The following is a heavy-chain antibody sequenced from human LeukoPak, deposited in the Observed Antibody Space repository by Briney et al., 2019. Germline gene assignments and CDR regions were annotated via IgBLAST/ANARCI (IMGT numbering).Heavy chain of an antibody. V-gene: IGHV3-64*01. CDR2: ISSNGGST. Sequence: GGSLRLSCAASGFTFSSYAMHWVRQAPGKGLEYVSAISSNGGSTYYANSVKGRFTISRDNSKNTLYLQMGSLGAEDMAVYYCARMYYYDGAAFDIWGQGTMVTVSS. CDR3: ARMYYYDGAAFDI. CDR1: GFTFSSYA. J-gene: IGHJ3*02. D-gene: IGHD3-22*01.